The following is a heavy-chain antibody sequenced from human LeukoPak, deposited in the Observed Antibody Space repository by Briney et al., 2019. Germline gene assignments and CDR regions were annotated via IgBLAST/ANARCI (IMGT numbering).Heavy chain of an antibody. V-gene: IGHV1-2*02. CDR1: GYTFTGYY. CDR3: ARYCSGGSCYSYDAFDI. J-gene: IGHJ3*02. Sequence: ASVKVSCKASGYTFTGYYMHWVRQAPGQGLGWMGWINPNSGGTNYAQKFQGRVTMTRDTSISTAYMELSRLRSDDTAVYYCARYCSGGSCYSYDAFDIWGQGTMVTVSS. CDR2: INPNSGGT. D-gene: IGHD2-15*01.